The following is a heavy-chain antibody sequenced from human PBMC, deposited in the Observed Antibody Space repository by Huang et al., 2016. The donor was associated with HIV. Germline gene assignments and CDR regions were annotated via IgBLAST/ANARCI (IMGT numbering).Heavy chain of an antibody. CDR2: IYPSGGT. D-gene: IGHD5-12*01. CDR3: AREGPIYGGYVSSFDF. V-gene: IGHV4-61*09. J-gene: IGHJ4*02. CDR1: GDSLGRDNYF. Sequence: QVQLQESGPGLVKPSQTLSLTSTVSGDSLGRDNYFWSWIRQPAGEGLEWIGYIYPSGGTNYNPSPKSRVSISVGTSKNQFSLKLSSVTAADTAVYYCAREGPIYGGYVSSFDFWGQGTLVTVSS.